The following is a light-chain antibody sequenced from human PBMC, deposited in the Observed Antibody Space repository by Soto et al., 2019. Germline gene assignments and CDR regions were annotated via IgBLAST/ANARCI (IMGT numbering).Light chain of an antibody. Sequence: QSVLTQPPSVSGAPGQRVTISCTGSSSNIGAGYDVHWYQQLPGTAPKLLIYGNSNRPSGVPDRFSGSKSGTSASLAITGLQAEDEADYYCQSYDSSLSVYVFGTGTKVT. V-gene: IGLV1-40*01. CDR1: SSNIGAGYD. CDR2: GNS. J-gene: IGLJ1*01. CDR3: QSYDSSLSVYV.